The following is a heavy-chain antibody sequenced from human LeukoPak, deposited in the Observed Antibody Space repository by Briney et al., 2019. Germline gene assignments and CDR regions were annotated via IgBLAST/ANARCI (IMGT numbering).Heavy chain of an antibody. Sequence: ASVKVSCKASGYSFTSYGINWVRQAPGQGLEWMEWISVYNGNTNYAQKLQGRVTMTTDTSTSTAYMELRSLRSDDTAVYYCARDQLSRGVWFDPWGQGTLVTVSS. D-gene: IGHD1-1*01. CDR3: ARDQLSRGVWFDP. V-gene: IGHV1-18*01. CDR2: ISVYNGNT. CDR1: GYSFTSYG. J-gene: IGHJ5*02.